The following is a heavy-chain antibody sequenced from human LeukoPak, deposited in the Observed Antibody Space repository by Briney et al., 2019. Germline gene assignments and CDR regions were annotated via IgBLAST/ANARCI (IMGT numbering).Heavy chain of an antibody. V-gene: IGHV5-51*01. Sequence: GESLKISCKGSGYSFSIYWIGWVRQMPGKGLEWMGIIYPGDSDTRYSPSFQGQVTISADKSISTAYLQWSSLKASDTAMYYCARNAVGSYYGMDVWGQGTTVTVSS. J-gene: IGHJ6*02. CDR1: GYSFSIYW. D-gene: IGHD2-2*01. CDR3: ARNAVGSYYGMDV. CDR2: IYPGDSDT.